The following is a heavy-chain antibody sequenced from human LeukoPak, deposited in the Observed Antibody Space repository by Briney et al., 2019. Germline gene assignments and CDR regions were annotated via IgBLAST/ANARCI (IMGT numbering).Heavy chain of an antibody. V-gene: IGHV1-2*02. D-gene: IGHD2-15*01. CDR1: GYTFTGYY. CDR2: INPKSGGT. J-gene: IGHJ5*02. CDR3: ARVVVAATLTNWFDP. Sequence: ASVKVSCKASGYTFTGYYMHWVRQAPGQGLEWLGWINPKSGGTNYAQKFQGRVTMTRDSSISTAYMELSRLRSDDTAVYYCARVVVAATLTNWFDPWGQGTLVTVSS.